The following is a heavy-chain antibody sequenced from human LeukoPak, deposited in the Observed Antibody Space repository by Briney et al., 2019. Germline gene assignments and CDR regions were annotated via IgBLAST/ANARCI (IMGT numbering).Heavy chain of an antibody. CDR3: ARGLTYYYDSSGYCFDY. CDR1: GGSISSYY. V-gene: IGHV4-59*01. Sequence: SETLSLTCTVSGGSISSYYWSWIRQPPGEGLEWIGYIYYSGSTNYNPSLKSRVTISVDTSKNQFSLKLSSVTAADTAVYYCARGLTYYYDSSGYCFDYWGQGTLVTVSS. D-gene: IGHD3-22*01. J-gene: IGHJ4*02. CDR2: IYYSGST.